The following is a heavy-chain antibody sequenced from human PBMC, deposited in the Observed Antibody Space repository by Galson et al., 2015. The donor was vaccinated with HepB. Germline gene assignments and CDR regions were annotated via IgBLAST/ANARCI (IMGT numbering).Heavy chain of an antibody. CDR1: GFNFSNYA. CDR3: AKGGLNCYDPSAYYSAWNYFDP. V-gene: IGHV3-23*01. CDR2: VGGSGEST. D-gene: IGHD3-22*01. J-gene: IGHJ5*01. Sequence: SLRLSCAASGFNFSNYAMSWVRQAPGKGLEWVYVVGGSGESTYYEASVRGRFAISRDNSKNTAYLQMSSLRVEDTALYYCAKGGLNCYDPSAYYSAWNYFDPWGQGTLVTFSS.